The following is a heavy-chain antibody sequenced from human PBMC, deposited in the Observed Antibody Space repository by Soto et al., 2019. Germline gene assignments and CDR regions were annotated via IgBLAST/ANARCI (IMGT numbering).Heavy chain of an antibody. CDR1: GFTFSSYW. Sequence: EVQLVESGGGLVQPGGSLRLSCAASGFTFSSYWMHWVRQVPGKGLVWVSRIGSNGRSTNYADSVQGRFTISRDNAKNTLFLQMNSLRVEDTAVYYCARDVSNSVDYWGQGTLVTVSS. V-gene: IGHV3-74*01. D-gene: IGHD4-4*01. J-gene: IGHJ4*02. CDR2: IGSNGRST. CDR3: ARDVSNSVDY.